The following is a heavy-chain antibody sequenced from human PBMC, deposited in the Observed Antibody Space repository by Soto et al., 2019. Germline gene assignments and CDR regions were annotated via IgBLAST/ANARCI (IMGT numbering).Heavy chain of an antibody. D-gene: IGHD6-6*01. J-gene: IGHJ4*02. Sequence: GGSLRLSCAASGFTFSSYAMSWVRQAPGKGLEWVSGISGSSGSTCYADSVKGRFTISRDNAKNSLYLQMNSLRAEDTAVYYCAKEARRVYFDYWGQGTLVTVSS. CDR3: AKEARRVYFDY. CDR2: ISGSSGST. V-gene: IGHV3-23*01. CDR1: GFTFSSYA.